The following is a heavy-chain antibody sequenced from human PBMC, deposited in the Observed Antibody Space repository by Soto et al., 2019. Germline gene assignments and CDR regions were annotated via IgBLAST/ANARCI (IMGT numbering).Heavy chain of an antibody. Sequence: GGSLRLSCAASGFTFSSYGMHWVRQAPGKGLEWVAVIWYDGSNKYYADSVKGRFTISRDNSKKTLYLQMNSLRAEDTAVYYCARDLPEDWAYYYYGMDVWGQGTTVTVSS. V-gene: IGHV3-33*01. CDR1: GFTFSSYG. D-gene: IGHD3-9*01. CDR2: IWYDGSNK. J-gene: IGHJ6*02. CDR3: ARDLPEDWAYYYYGMDV.